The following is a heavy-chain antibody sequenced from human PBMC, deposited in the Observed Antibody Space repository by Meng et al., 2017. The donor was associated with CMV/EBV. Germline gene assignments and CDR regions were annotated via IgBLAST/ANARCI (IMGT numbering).Heavy chain of an antibody. CDR1: GYTFTSYY. Sequence: ASVKVSCKASGYTFTSYYMHWVRQAPGQGLEWMGIINPSGGSTSYAQKFQGRVTMTRDTSTSTVYMELSSLRSEDTAVYYCARDTSNGEVRGVILFDPWGQGTLVTVSS. V-gene: IGHV1-46*01. J-gene: IGHJ5*02. CDR3: ARDTSNGEVRGVILFDP. D-gene: IGHD3-10*01. CDR2: INPSGGST.